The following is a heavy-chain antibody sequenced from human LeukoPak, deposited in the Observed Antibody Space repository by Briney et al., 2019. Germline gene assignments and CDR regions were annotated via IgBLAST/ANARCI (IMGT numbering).Heavy chain of an antibody. CDR2: INHSGST. J-gene: IGHJ4*02. CDR1: GGSFSGYY. Sequence: SETLSLTCAVYGGSFSGYYWSWIRQPPGKGLEWIGEINHSGSTNYNPSLKSRVTISVDTSKNQFPLKLSSVTAADTAVYYCARALGYCSSTSCYIDYWGQGTLVTVSS. D-gene: IGHD2-2*02. CDR3: ARALGYCSSTSCYIDY. V-gene: IGHV4-34*01.